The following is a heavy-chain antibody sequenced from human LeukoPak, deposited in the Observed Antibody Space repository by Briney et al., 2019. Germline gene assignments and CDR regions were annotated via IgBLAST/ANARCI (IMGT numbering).Heavy chain of an antibody. CDR3: ARGGLIAAAGNWFDP. Sequence: SETLSLTCTVSGGSISSGDYYWSWIRQPPGKGLEWIGYIYYSGSTYYNPSLKSRVTISVDTSKNQFSLKLGSVTAADTAVYYCARGGLIAAAGNWFDPWGQGTLVTVSS. D-gene: IGHD6-13*01. J-gene: IGHJ5*02. V-gene: IGHV4-30-4*02. CDR1: GGSISSGDYY. CDR2: IYYSGST.